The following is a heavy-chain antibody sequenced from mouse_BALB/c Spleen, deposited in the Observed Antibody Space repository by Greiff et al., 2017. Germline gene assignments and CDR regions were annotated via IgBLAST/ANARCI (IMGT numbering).Heavy chain of an antibody. J-gene: IGHJ3*01. CDR3: ARQLGRPFAY. CDR2: IDPENGNT. CDR1: GFNIKDYY. D-gene: IGHD3-1*01. Sequence: EVKLVESGAELVRPGALVKLSCKASGFNIKDYYMHWVKQRPEQGLEWIGWIDPENGNTIYDPKFQGKASITADTSSNTAYLQLSSLTSEDTAVYYCARQLGRPFAYRGQGTLVTVSA. V-gene: IGHV14-1*02.